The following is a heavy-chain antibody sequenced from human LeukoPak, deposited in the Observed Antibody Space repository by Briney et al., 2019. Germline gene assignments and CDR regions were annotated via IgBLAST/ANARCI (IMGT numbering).Heavy chain of an antibody. CDR3: ARDFGDPAYSSSSGMDV. V-gene: IGHV1-2*02. CDR2: INPNSGGT. D-gene: IGHD6-6*01. J-gene: IGHJ6*02. Sequence: LRASVKVSCKASGYTFTGYYMYWVRQAPGQGLEWMGWINPNSGGTNYAQKFQGRVTMTRDTSISTAYMELSRLRSDDTAVYYCARDFGDPAYSSSSGMDVWGQGTTVTVSS. CDR1: GYTFTGYY.